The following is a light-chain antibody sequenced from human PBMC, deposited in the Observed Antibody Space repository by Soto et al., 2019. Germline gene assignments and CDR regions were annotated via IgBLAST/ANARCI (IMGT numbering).Light chain of an antibody. V-gene: IGKV3-15*01. CDR3: QQYHNWPPGT. CDR1: LSVSTS. CDR2: AAS. Sequence: EIVVTQSPATLSVSPGERATLSCRASLSVSTSLAWYQQKPGQAPRLLIYAASTRATGIPARFSGSGSGTDFTLTIRSLQSEDSAVYYCQQYHNWPPGTFGQGTKVEIK. J-gene: IGKJ1*01.